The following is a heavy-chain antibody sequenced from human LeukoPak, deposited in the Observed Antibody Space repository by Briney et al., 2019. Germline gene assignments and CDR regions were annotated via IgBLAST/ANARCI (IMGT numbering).Heavy chain of an antibody. CDR1: GFTFSTYG. D-gene: IGHD2-15*01. CDR3: ARDQTPFY. Sequence: GGSLRPSCVASGFTFSTYGMSWVRQAPGKGLEWVANIKPDGSEKNYVDSVKGRFTISRDNAKSSLYLQMNSLRVEDTAVYYCARDQTPFYWGQGSLVTVSS. J-gene: IGHJ4*02. CDR2: IKPDGSEK. V-gene: IGHV3-7*01.